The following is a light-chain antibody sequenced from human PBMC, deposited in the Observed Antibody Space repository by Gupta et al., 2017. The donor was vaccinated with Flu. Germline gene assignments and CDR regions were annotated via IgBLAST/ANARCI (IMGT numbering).Light chain of an antibody. J-gene: IGKJ2*01. CDR2: RAS. Sequence: DIQMTQSPSILSASVGDRVTITCRASQSISSWLAWYQQKPGKVPKLLIYRASSLDSGVPSRFSGSGSGTEFTLTISSLQPDDFATYYCQQYHSYSTFGQGTKLEIK. CDR1: QSISSW. CDR3: QQYHSYST. V-gene: IGKV1-5*03.